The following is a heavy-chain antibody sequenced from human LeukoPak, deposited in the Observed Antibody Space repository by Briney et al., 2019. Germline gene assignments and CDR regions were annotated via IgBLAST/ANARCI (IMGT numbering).Heavy chain of an antibody. CDR2: IYTSGSI. J-gene: IGHJ4*02. Sequence: SETLSLTCTVSGGSIGSYYWNWIRQPAGKGLEWIGRIYTSGSIDYNPSLKSRVTISIDTSKNQFSLKLSSVTAADTAIYYCARDTDFWSGYGYSDYWGQGTLVTVSS. V-gene: IGHV4-4*07. D-gene: IGHD3-3*01. CDR3: ARDTDFWSGYGYSDY. CDR1: GGSIGSYY.